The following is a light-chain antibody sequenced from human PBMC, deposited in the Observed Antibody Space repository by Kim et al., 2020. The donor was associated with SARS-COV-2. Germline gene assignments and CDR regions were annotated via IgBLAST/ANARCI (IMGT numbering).Light chain of an antibody. J-gene: IGLJ2*01. V-gene: IGLV1-40*01. CDR3: QSYDSSLSGSV. CDR1: SSNIGAGYD. Sequence: VLTQSPSVSGAPGQRVTISCTGSSSNIGAGYDVHWYQQLPGTAPKLLIYGNSNRPSGVPDRFSGSKSGTSASLAITGLQAEDEADYYCQSYDSSLSGSVFGGGTQLTVL. CDR2: GNS.